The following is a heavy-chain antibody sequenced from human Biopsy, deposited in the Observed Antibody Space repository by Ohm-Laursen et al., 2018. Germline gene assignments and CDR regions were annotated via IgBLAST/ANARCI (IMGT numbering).Heavy chain of an antibody. Sequence: LSLTCTVSGGSFTGHYWTWIRQPPGKGLEWVAGLTWNSGTIAYAGSVRGRFTISRDNAKNPLYLQMNNLTSEDTALYYCVRSLRNYDFLDSWGQGTLVSVSS. D-gene: IGHD3-16*01. V-gene: IGHV3-9*01. CDR3: VRSLRNYDFLDS. CDR2: LTWNSGTI. J-gene: IGHJ4*02. CDR1: GGSFTGHY.